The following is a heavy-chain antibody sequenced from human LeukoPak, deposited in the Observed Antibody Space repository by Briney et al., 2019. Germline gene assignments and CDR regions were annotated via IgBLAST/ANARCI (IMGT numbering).Heavy chain of an antibody. Sequence: GGSLRLSCAASGFTFSSYSMNWVRQAPGKGLEWVSSISSSSSYIYYADSVKGRFTISRDNAKNSPYLQMNSLRAEDTAVYYCARDRPEYYDSSGSYDAFDIWGQGTTVTVSS. D-gene: IGHD3-22*01. J-gene: IGHJ3*02. V-gene: IGHV3-21*01. CDR1: GFTFSSYS. CDR3: ARDRPEYYDSSGSYDAFDI. CDR2: ISSSSSYI.